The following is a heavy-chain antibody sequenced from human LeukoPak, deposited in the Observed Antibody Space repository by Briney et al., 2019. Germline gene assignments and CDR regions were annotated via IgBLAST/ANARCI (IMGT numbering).Heavy chain of an antibody. V-gene: IGHV6-1*01. D-gene: IGHD3-10*01. CDR2: TYYRSKWNY. CDR1: GDSVSSNNAV. CDR3: ARSVNSGCLDC. J-gene: IGHJ4*02. Sequence: SQTLSLTCAISGDSVSSNNAVWNWIRQSPSRDLEWLGKTYYRSKWNYAYAVSMKSRITINPDTSKNHFSLQLSSVTPEDTAVYYCARSVNSGCLDCWGQGVLVTVSS.